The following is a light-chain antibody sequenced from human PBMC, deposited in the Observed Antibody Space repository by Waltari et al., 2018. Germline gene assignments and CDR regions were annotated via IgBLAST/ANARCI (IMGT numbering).Light chain of an antibody. V-gene: IGKV2-30*02. CDR1: QSLVHSSGNTY. Sequence: DVVMTQSPLSLPITPGPPASISCRSSQSLVHSSGNTYLSWYQQKPGQPPRRLIYEVSKQDSGVPDRFSGSGSGTDFTLKISRVEAEDVGIYYCGQGTHLYSFGQGTKVEIK. CDR2: EVS. J-gene: IGKJ2*03. CDR3: GQGTHLYS.